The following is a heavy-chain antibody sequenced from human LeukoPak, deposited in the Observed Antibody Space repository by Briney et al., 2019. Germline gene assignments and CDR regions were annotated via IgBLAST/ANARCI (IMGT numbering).Heavy chain of an antibody. Sequence: GASVKVSCKASGYAFNIYDINWVRQATGHGLEWMGWMNPDSGNTGFAQKFQGRVTMARNTSITTAYMELSSLRFEDTAVYYCAVHLPGDYLDRWGQGTLVTVS. CDR1: GYAFNIYD. CDR3: AVHLPGDYLDR. CDR2: MNPDSGNT. J-gene: IGHJ4*02. V-gene: IGHV1-8*01.